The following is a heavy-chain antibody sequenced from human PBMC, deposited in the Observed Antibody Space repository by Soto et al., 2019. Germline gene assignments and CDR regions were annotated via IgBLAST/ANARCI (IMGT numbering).Heavy chain of an antibody. Sequence: EVQLVESGGGLVQPGRSLRLSCAASGFTFDDYAMHWVRQAPGKGLEWVSGISWNSGSIGYADSVKGRFTISRDNAKNSLYLQMNSLRAEDTALYYCAKDKTTRMYYDFWSGHYYFDYWGQGTLVTVSS. CDR1: GFTFDDYA. V-gene: IGHV3-9*01. J-gene: IGHJ4*02. CDR3: AKDKTTRMYYDFWSGHYYFDY. D-gene: IGHD3-3*01. CDR2: ISWNSGSI.